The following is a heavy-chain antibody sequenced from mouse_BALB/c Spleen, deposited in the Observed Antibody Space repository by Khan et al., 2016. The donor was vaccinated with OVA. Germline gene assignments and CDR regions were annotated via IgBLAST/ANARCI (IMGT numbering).Heavy chain of an antibody. J-gene: IGHJ3*01. CDR3: ARWFAY. CDR2: MHYSGST. V-gene: IGHV3-2*02. CDR1: GYSITSDYA. Sequence: EVQLQESGPGLVKPSQSLSLTCTVTGYSITSDYAWNWIRQFPGNKLEWMGYMHYSGSTSYNPSLKSRISITRDSSKNQFFLHLNSVTSEDTATXYCARWFAYGGQGTLVTASA.